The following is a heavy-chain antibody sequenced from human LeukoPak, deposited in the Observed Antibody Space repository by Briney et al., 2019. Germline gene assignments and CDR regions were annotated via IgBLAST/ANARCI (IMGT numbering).Heavy chain of an antibody. D-gene: IGHD3-10*01. CDR3: AREGFGELNAFDI. V-gene: IGHV1-2*02. J-gene: IGHJ3*02. CDR2: INPNSGGT. Sequence: ASVKVSCKASGYTFTGYYMHWVRQAPGQGLEWMGWINPNSGGTNYAQKFQGRVTMTRDTSISTAYMGLSRLRSDDTAVYYCAREGFGELNAFDIWGQGTMVTVSS. CDR1: GYTFTGYY.